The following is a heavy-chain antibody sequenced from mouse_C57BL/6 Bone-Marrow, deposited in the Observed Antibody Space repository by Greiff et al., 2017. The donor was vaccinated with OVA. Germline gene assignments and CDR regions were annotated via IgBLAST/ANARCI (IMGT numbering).Heavy chain of an antibody. J-gene: IGHJ1*03. CDR3: TPSYGSSYWYFDV. D-gene: IGHD1-1*01. CDR1: GFNIKDDY. V-gene: IGHV14-4*01. CDR2: IDPENGDT. Sequence: VQLQQSGAELVRPGASDKLSCTASGFNIKDDYMHWVKQRPEQGLEWIGWIDPENGDTEYASKFQGKATITADTSSNTAYLQLSSLTSEDTAVYYCTPSYGSSYWYFDVWGTGTTVTVSS.